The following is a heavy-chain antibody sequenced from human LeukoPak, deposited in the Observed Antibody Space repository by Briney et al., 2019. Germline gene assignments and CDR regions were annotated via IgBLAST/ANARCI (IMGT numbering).Heavy chain of an antibody. V-gene: IGHV3-43*02. Sequence: GGSLRLSCAASGFTFDDYAMHWVRHAPGKGLEWVSLISGDGGSTYYEDSVKGRFTISRDNSKNSLYLQMNSLRTEDTALYYCAKDLDWNYDFDYWGQGTLVTVSS. CDR2: ISGDGGST. CDR3: AKDLDWNYDFDY. CDR1: GFTFDDYA. J-gene: IGHJ4*02. D-gene: IGHD1-7*01.